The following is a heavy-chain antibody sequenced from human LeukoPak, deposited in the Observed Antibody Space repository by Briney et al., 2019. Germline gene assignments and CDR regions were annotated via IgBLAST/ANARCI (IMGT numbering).Heavy chain of an antibody. V-gene: IGHV4-34*01. D-gene: IGHD3-10*01. Sequence: SETLSLTCAVYGGSFSGYYRSWIRQPPGKGLEWIGEINHSGSTNYNPSLKSRVTISVDTSKNQFSLKLSSVTAADTAVYYCAREMEDKSFSFGELRKNYYYYMDVWGKGTTVTVSS. CDR1: GGSFSGYY. J-gene: IGHJ6*03. CDR2: INHSGST. CDR3: AREMEDKSFSFGELRKNYYYYMDV.